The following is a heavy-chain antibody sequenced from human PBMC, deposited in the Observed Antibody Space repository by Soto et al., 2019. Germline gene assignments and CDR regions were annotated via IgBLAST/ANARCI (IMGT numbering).Heavy chain of an antibody. D-gene: IGHD3-3*01. CDR2: IYPGDSDT. V-gene: IGHV5-51*01. J-gene: IGHJ6*02. CDR3: ARQGGGLLRFLEWLSYRDYYYGMDV. Sequence: PGESLKISCKGSGYSFTSYWIGWVRQMPGKGLEWMGIIYPGDSDTRYSPSFQGQVTISADKPISTAYLQWSSLKASDTAMYYCARQGGGLLRFLEWLSYRDYYYGMDVWGQGTTVTVSS. CDR1: GYSFTSYW.